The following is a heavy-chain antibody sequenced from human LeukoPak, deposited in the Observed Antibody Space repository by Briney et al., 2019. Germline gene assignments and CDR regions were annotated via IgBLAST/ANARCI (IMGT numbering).Heavy chain of an antibody. J-gene: IGHJ4*02. CDR2: MNPNSGNT. CDR3: ARAHPMRDPTFDY. V-gene: IGHV1-8*01. Sequence: ASVKVSCKASGYTFTSYDINWVRQATGQGLEWMGWMNPNSGNTGYAQKFQGRVTMTRNTSISTAYMELSSLRSEDTAVYYCARAHPMRDPTFDYWGQGTLVTVSS. CDR1: GYTFTSYD.